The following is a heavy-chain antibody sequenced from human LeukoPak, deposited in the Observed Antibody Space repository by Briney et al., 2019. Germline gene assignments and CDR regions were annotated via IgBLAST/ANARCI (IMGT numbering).Heavy chain of an antibody. CDR2: INHSGST. D-gene: IGHD3-22*01. J-gene: IGHJ5*02. CDR1: GGSFSGYY. V-gene: IGHV4-34*01. Sequence: SETLSLTCAVYGGSFSGYYWSWIRQPPGKGLEWIGEINHSGSTNYNPSLRSRVTISVDTSKNQFSLKLSSVTAADTAVYYCARVHDYYDSSGLDWFDPWGQGTLVTVSS. CDR3: ARVHDYYDSSGLDWFDP.